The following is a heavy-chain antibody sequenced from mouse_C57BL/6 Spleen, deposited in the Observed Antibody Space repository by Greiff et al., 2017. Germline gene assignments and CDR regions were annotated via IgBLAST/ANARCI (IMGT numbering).Heavy chain of an antibody. J-gene: IGHJ2*01. Sequence: QVQLKESGPELVKPGASVKISCKASGYAFSSSWMNWVKQRPGKGLEWIGRIYPGDGDTNYNGKFKGKATLTADTSSSTAYMQLSSLTSEDSAVYFCAKGSYYSTYGFFFDYWGQGTTLTVSS. CDR2: IYPGDGDT. CDR1: GYAFSSSW. V-gene: IGHV1-82*01. D-gene: IGHD2-5*01. CDR3: AKGSYYSTYGFFFDY.